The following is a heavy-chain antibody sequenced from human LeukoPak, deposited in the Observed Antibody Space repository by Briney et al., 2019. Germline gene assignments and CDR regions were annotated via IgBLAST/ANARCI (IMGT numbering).Heavy chain of an antibody. CDR1: GGSISSSSYY. V-gene: IGHV4-39*01. Sequence: SETLSLTCTVSGGSISSSSYYWGWIRQPPGKGLEWIGSMYYSGSTYYNPSLRSRVTISVDTSKNQFSLNLSSVTAADTAVYYCARHFFHSSSPNFDYWGQGTLVTVSS. J-gene: IGHJ4*02. D-gene: IGHD2-2*01. CDR3: ARHFFHSSSPNFDY. CDR2: MYYSGST.